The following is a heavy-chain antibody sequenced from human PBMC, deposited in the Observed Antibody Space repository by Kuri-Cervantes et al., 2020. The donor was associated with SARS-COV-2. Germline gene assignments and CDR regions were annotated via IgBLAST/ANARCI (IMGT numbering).Heavy chain of an antibody. CDR3: AREAYNYYYDSRGYLLGGAVDI. V-gene: IGHV3-53*01. Sequence: GESLKISCAASGFTVSSNYMSWVRQAPGKGLEWVSVIYSGGSTYYADSVKGRFTISRDNSKNTLYLQMNSLRAEDTAVYYCAREAYNYYYDSRGYLLGGAVDIWGQGTMVTVSS. D-gene: IGHD3-22*01. CDR1: GFTVSSNY. J-gene: IGHJ3*02. CDR2: IYSGGST.